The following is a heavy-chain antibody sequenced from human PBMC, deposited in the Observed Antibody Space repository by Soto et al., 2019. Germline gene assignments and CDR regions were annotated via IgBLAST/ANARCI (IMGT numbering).Heavy chain of an antibody. CDR2: INAKNGST. V-gene: IGHV1-2*02. Sequence: QVQLVQSGAEVRKPGASVKVSCKAAGYIFSGNYLHWVRRAPGQGLEWMAWINAKNGSTNYAQKLRGGATVPRDTSISTTYLELSGLTSDDTAGYYGASAREDSSGWFDHWGQGTQVTVSP. CDR1: GYIFSGNY. CDR3: ASAREDSSGWFDH. J-gene: IGHJ5*02. D-gene: IGHD6-19*01.